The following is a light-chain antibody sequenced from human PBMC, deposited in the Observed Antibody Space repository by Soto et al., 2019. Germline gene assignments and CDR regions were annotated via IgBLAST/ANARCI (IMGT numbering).Light chain of an antibody. CDR1: SSDIGRYNY. V-gene: IGLV2-14*03. J-gene: IGLJ1*01. CDR3: SSYICSSTYV. Sequence: QSVLTQPASVTGSPGQSITISCTGTSSDIGRYNYVSWYQQYPGKAPKFMIYDVSNRPSGVSNRFSGSKSGNTASLTISGLQAEDEADYYCSSYICSSTYVFGTGTKVTV. CDR2: DVS.